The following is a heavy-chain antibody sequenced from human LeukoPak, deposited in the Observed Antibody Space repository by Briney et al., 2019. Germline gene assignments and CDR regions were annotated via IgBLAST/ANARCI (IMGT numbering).Heavy chain of an antibody. J-gene: IGHJ4*02. CDR1: GFTFNGYT. CDR3: ARDLHGGIDY. CDR2: ISWNGVST. V-gene: IGHV3-43*01. Sequence: GGSLRLSCAASGFTFNGYTMHWVRQAPEKGLEWVSLISWNGVSTYHADSVKGRFTISRDNSKNSLYLQMNSLRTEDTALYYCARDLHGGIDYWGQGTLVTVSS.